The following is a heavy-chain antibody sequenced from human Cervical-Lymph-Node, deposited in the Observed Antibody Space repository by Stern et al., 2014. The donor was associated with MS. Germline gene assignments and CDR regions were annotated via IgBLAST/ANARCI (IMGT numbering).Heavy chain of an antibody. J-gene: IGHJ6*02. CDR2: IIPVLLTT. CDR3: AREASTWNYDLVGAAPSGYYYLMDF. CDR1: GGTFSRYA. Sequence: QVQLVQSGAEVKKPGSSVKVSCMASGGTFSRYAISWVRQAPGQGLEWVGGIIPVLLTTKYAEECHGSVIISPDRPASTVYMGPTGLRYDDTAVYYGAREASTWNYDLVGAAPSGYYYLMDFWGQGTTVTVSS. D-gene: IGHD1-7*01. V-gene: IGHV1-69*06.